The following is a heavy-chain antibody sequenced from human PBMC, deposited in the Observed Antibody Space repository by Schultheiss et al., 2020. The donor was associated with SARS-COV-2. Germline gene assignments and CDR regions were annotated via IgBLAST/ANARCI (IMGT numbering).Heavy chain of an antibody. CDR2: IYYSGST. CDR3: ARDSSGYLGG. J-gene: IGHJ4*02. CDR1: GGSVSSGVYY. D-gene: IGHD3-22*01. V-gene: IGHV4-61*03. Sequence: SETLSLTCTVSGGSVSSGVYYWSWIRQPPGKGLEWIGYIYYSGSTKYNPSLKGRVTMSLDTSKNHFSLRLSSVTAADTAVYFCARDSSGYLGGWGQGTLVTVSS.